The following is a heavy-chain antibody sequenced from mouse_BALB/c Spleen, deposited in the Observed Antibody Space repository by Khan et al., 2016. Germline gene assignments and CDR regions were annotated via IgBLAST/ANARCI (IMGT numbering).Heavy chain of an antibody. V-gene: IGHV1S81*02. CDR1: GYTFTSYW. Sequence: QVQLQQSGAELVKAGASVKMSCKASGYTFTSYWMHWVKQRLGQGLEWFAETNPTNGRTYYNEKFKSKATLTVDTSSSPAYMLLSGPTFEDSAVYYCARIKKLVATYFDYWGQGTTLTGSS. J-gene: IGHJ2*01. CDR2: TNPTNGRT. CDR3: ARIKKLVATYFDY. D-gene: IGHD1-1*01.